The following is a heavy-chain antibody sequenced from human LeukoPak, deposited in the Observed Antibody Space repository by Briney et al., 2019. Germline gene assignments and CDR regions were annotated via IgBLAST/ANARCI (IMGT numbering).Heavy chain of an antibody. J-gene: IGHJ4*02. CDR3: AREDYYDSGSNDY. CDR2: ISAYNGNT. CDR1: GYTFTSYY. D-gene: IGHD3-22*01. Sequence: ASVKVSCKASGYTFTSYYMHWVRQAPGQGLEWMGWISAYNGNTNYAQKLQGRVTMTRDTSTSTAYMELRSLRSDDTAVYYCAREDYYDSGSNDYWGQGTLVTVSS. V-gene: IGHV1-18*04.